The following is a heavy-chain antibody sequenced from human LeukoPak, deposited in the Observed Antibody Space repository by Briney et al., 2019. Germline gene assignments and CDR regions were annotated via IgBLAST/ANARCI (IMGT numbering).Heavy chain of an antibody. V-gene: IGHV4-59*12. J-gene: IGHJ4*02. CDR3: ARDLLGHYYEKYYLDY. Sequence: SETLSLTCTVSGGSISSYYWSWIRQPPGKGLEWIGYIYYSGSTNYNPSLKSRVTISVDTSKNQFSLKLSSVTAADTAVYYCARDLLGHYYEKYYLDYWGQGTLVTVSS. CDR2: IYYSGST. CDR1: GGSISSYY. D-gene: IGHD3-22*01.